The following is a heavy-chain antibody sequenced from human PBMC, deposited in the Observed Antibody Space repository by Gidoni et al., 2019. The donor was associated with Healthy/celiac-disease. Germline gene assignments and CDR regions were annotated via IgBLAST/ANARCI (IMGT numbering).Heavy chain of an antibody. D-gene: IGHD2-15*01. Sequence: QVQLVESGGGVVQPGRSLRLSCAASGFTFSRYGMHWGRQATGKGLEWVAVISYDGSNKYYADSVKGRFTISRDNSKNTLYLQMNSLRAEDTAVYYCAKEELGYCSGGSCYYDYWGQGTLVTISS. CDR2: ISYDGSNK. CDR3: AKEELGYCSGGSCYYDY. J-gene: IGHJ4*02. V-gene: IGHV3-30*18. CDR1: GFTFSRYG.